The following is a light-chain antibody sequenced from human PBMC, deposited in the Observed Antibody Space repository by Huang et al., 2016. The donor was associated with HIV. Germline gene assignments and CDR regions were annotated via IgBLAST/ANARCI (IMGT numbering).Light chain of an antibody. J-gene: IGKJ2*01. V-gene: IGKV1-39*01. CDR3: QQTYRTPYT. CDR1: QNINTF. Sequence: DIQMTQSPSSLSTFVGDRVTIPCRASQNINTFLHWYQEKPGKAPGLLIYSASSLEHGVPSRFSGSASGTEFTLTVSSVQPDDSATYYCQQTYRTPYTFGQGTKLDI. CDR2: SAS.